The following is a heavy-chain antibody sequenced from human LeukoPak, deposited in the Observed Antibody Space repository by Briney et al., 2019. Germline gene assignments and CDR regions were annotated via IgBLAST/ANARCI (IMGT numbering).Heavy chain of an antibody. CDR1: GFTFSSYA. J-gene: IGHJ3*02. V-gene: IGHV3-23*01. Sequence: GGSLRLSCAASGFTFSSYAMSWVRQAPGKGLEWVSAISGSGGSTYYADSVKGRFTISRDNSKNTLYLQMNSLRAEDTAVYYCAKCRSYYRRKGYDFWSGYAFDIWGQGTMVTVSS. D-gene: IGHD3-3*01. CDR3: AKCRSYYRRKGYDFWSGYAFDI. CDR2: ISGSGGST.